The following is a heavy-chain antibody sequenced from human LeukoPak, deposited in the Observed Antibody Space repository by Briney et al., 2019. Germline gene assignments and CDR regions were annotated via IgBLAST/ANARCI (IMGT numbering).Heavy chain of an antibody. CDR2: ISDSGVST. V-gene: IGHV3-23*01. CDR1: GFTFSSHA. Sequence: PGGSLRLSCAASGFTFSSHAMRWVRQAAGQGLEWVSTISDSGVSTYYADSVKGRFTISRDNSKNTLYMQMNSLRAGDTAVYYCAKDLWSSGLRIDYWGQGTLVTVSS. CDR3: AKDLWSSGLRIDY. J-gene: IGHJ4*02. D-gene: IGHD6-19*01.